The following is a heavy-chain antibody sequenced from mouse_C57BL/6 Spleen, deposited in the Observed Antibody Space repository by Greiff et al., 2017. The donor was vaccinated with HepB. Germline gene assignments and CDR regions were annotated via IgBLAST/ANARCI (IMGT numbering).Heavy chain of an antibody. J-gene: IGHJ3*01. V-gene: IGHV1-26*01. CDR1: GYTFTDYY. Sequence: EVQLQQSGPELVKPGASVKISCKASGYTFTDYYMNWVKQSHGKSLEWIGDINPNNGGTSYNQKFKGKATLTVDKSSSTAYMELRSLTSEDSAVYYCARDYYYAHAYWGQGTLVTVSA. CDR2: INPNNGGT. CDR3: ARDYYYAHAY. D-gene: IGHD1-1*01.